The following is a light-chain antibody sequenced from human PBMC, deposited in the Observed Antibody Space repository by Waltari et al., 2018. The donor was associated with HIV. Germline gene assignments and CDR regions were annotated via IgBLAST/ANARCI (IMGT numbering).Light chain of an antibody. CDR1: SGHINYI. J-gene: IGLJ2*01. Sequence: QPVLTQSSSASASLGSSVKLTCTLSSGHINYIIAWHQQQPGKAPRFLMKLEGDGGNNKGNGIPDRFSGSSSGADRYLTISSLQSDDEADYYCETWVRNTRVFGGGTKLTVL. CDR3: ETWVRNTRV. V-gene: IGLV4-60*03. CDR2: LEGDGGN.